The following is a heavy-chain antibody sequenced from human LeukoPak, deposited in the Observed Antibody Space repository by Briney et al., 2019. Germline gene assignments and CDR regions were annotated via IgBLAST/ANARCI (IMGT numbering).Heavy chain of an antibody. CDR3: AREVVTRAFDI. Sequence: GASVKVSCKASGGTFSSYAISWVRQAPGQGLEWMGRIIPIFGTANYAQKFQGRVTITTDESTSTAYMELSSLRAEDTAVYYWAREVVTRAFDIWGQGTMVTVSS. CDR2: IIPIFGTA. V-gene: IGHV1-69*05. D-gene: IGHD4-23*01. J-gene: IGHJ3*02. CDR1: GGTFSSYA.